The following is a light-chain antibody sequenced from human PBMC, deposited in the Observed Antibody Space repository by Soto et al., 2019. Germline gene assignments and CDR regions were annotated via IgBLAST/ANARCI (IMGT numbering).Light chain of an antibody. Sequence: EIVLTQSPGTLSLSPGERAALSCRASQSVNNNFLAWYQQKPGQAPRLLIYGASNRATGIPDRFSGSVSGTDFTLTISRLEPEDFAVFYCHQYRTSPATFGQGTKVEIK. CDR1: QSVNNNF. V-gene: IGKV3-20*01. CDR2: GAS. CDR3: HQYRTSPAT. J-gene: IGKJ1*01.